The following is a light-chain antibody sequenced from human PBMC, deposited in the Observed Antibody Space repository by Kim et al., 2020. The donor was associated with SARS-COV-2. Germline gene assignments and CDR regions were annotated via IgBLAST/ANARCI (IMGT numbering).Light chain of an antibody. CDR1: NIGSKS. CDR2: YYS. Sequence: APGKTARITCGGNNIGSKSVHWYQQKPGQAPVLVIYYYSDRPSGIPERFSGSNSGNTATLTISRVEAGDEADYYCQVWDSSSDHRVFGGGTQVTVL. J-gene: IGLJ3*02. V-gene: IGLV3-21*04. CDR3: QVWDSSSDHRV.